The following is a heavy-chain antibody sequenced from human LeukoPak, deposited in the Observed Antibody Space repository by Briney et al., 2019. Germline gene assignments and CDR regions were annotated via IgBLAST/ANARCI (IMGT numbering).Heavy chain of an antibody. D-gene: IGHD3-10*01. CDR3: ARLFSNTFYYHSGTHLDY. J-gene: IGHJ4*02. V-gene: IGHV3-33*01. CDR1: GFTFNSYS. Sequence: PGGSLRLSCAASGFTFNSYSMHWVRQAPGKGLEWVAFIWYDGSNKYYTDSVKGRFTISRDNSKNTLYLQMNSLRAEDTAVYYFARLFSNTFYYHSGTHLDYWGQGTLVTVSS. CDR2: IWYDGSNK.